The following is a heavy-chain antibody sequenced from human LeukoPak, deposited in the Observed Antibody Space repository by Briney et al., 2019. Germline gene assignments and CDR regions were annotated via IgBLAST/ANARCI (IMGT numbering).Heavy chain of an antibody. CDR3: AIRYYDYVWGSYRYFDY. CDR2: IIPIFGTA. CDR1: GGTFSSYA. V-gene: IGHV1-69*05. Sequence: GASVKVSCKASGGTFSSYAISWVRQAPGQGLEWMGRIIPIFGTANYAQKFQGRVTITTDTSTSTAYMELRSLRSDDTAVYYCAIRYYDYVWGSYRYFDYWGQGTLVTVSS. D-gene: IGHD3-16*02. J-gene: IGHJ4*02.